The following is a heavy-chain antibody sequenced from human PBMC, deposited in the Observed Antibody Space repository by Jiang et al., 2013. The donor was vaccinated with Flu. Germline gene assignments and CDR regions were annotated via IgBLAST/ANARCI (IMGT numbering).Heavy chain of an antibody. CDR2: IYTSGST. Sequence: GLVKPSETLSLTCTVSGGSISSYYWSWIRQPAGKGLEWIGRIYTSGSTNYNPSLKSRVTMSVDTSKNQFSLKLSSVTAADTAVYYCARDLPFGGYYTWFDYWGQGTLVTVSS. V-gene: IGHV4-4*07. D-gene: IGHD3-16*01. CDR1: GGSISSYY. J-gene: IGHJ4*02. CDR3: ARDLPFGGYYTWFDY.